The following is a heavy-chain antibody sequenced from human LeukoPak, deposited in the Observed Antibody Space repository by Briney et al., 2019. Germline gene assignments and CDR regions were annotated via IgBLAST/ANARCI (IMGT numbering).Heavy chain of an antibody. J-gene: IGHJ3*02. V-gene: IGHV3-74*01. CDR3: AKERKQQLVLAAFDI. Sequence: GGSLRLSCAASGLTFSNYGMMWVRQAPGKGLVWVSYINNDGRSATYADSVKGRFTISRDNSKNTLYLQMNSLRAEDTAVYYCAKERKQQLVLAAFDIWGQGTMVTVSS. CDR2: INNDGRSA. D-gene: IGHD6-13*01. CDR1: GLTFSNYG.